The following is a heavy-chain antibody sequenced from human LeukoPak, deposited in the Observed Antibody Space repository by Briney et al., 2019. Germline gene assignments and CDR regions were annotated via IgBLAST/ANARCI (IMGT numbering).Heavy chain of an antibody. Sequence: SETLSLTCTVSGGSISSYYWSWIRQPPGKGLEWIGYIYYSGSTNYNPSLKSRVTISVDTSKNQFSLKLSSVTAADTAVYYCARGLGPNPYYYYYYMDVWGKGTTVTVSS. J-gene: IGHJ6*03. CDR1: GGSISSYY. CDR2: IYYSGST. CDR3: ARGLGPNPYYYYYYMDV. D-gene: IGHD3-16*01. V-gene: IGHV4-59*01.